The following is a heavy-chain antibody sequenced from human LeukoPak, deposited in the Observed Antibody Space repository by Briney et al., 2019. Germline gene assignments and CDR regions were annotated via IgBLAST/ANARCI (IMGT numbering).Heavy chain of an antibody. Sequence: ASVEVSCKASGYTFTSYDINWVRQATGQGREWVGWMNPNSGNTGYAQKFQGRVTMTRNTSISTVYMELSSLRSEDTAVYYCARHVLGQQNVFDIWGQGTMVTGSS. CDR2: MNPNSGNT. D-gene: IGHD6-13*01. V-gene: IGHV1-8*01. J-gene: IGHJ3*02. CDR1: GYTFTSYD. CDR3: ARHVLGQQNVFDI.